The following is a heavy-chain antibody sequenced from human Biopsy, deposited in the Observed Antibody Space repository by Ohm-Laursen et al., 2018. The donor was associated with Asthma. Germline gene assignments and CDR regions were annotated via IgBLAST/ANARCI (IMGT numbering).Heavy chain of an antibody. CDR2: ISVYNGNT. CDR1: GYTFNSAG. CDR3: ARAVDYSHYYGIDV. D-gene: IGHD3-10*01. J-gene: IGHJ6*02. V-gene: IGHV1-18*01. Sequence: SSLKVSCKASGYTFNSAGITWVRQAPGQGLEWMGGISVYNGNTKVAQKLQDRVNMITDTSTSTAYMELRSLRSDDTAVYFCARAVDYSHYYGIDVWGQGTTVTFS.